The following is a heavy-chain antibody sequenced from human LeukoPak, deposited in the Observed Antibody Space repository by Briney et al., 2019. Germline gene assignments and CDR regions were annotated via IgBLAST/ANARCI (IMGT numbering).Heavy chain of an antibody. CDR1: GYTFTGDY. D-gene: IGHD6-19*01. J-gene: IGHJ4*02. V-gene: IGHV1-2*02. CDR2: INPNSGGT. Sequence: ASVKVSCKASGYTFTGDYMHWERQGPGQGLEWVGWINPNSGGTNYAQKFQGRVTMTRDTSISTAYMELSRLRSDDTAVYYCAREVLAVAGTTFDYWGQGTLVTVSS. CDR3: AREVLAVAGTTFDY.